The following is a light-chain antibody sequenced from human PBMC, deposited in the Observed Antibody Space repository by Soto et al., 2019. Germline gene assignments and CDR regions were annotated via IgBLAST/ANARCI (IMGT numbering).Light chain of an antibody. CDR1: SSNIGSNT. V-gene: IGLV1-44*01. CDR3: AAWDDSLNGSYV. Sequence: QSVLTQPPSASGTTGQRVTISCSGSSSNIGSNTVNWYQQLPGTAPKLLIYSNNQRPSGVPDRFSGSKSGTSASLAISGLQSEDEADYCCAAWDDSLNGSYVFGTGTKLTVL. CDR2: SNN. J-gene: IGLJ1*01.